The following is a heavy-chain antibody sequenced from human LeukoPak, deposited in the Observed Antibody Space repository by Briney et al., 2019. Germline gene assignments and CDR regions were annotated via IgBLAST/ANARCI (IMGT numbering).Heavy chain of an antibody. CDR2: ISAYNGNT. J-gene: IGHJ4*02. Sequence: ASVTVSFTASGYTFTSYGISWVRQAPGQGLEWMGWISAYNGNTNYAQKLQGRVTMTTDTSTSTAYMELRSLRSDDTAVYYCARDHRSSSDYWGQGTLVTVSS. CDR1: GYTFTSYG. V-gene: IGHV1-18*01. CDR3: ARDHRSSSDY. D-gene: IGHD6-6*01.